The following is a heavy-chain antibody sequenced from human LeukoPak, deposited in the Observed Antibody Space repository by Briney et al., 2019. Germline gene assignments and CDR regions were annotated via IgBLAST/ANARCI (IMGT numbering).Heavy chain of an antibody. Sequence: GESLRISCKGSGYSFTKYWIGWVRQMPGKGPEWMGIIFPRTSETKYSPSFQGQVIISVDKSISTAYLQWNSLKASDTAMYFCARPAYGASDYWGQGTLVTVSS. D-gene: IGHD4-17*01. V-gene: IGHV5-51*01. J-gene: IGHJ4*02. CDR2: IFPRTSET. CDR3: ARPAYGASDY. CDR1: GYSFTKYW.